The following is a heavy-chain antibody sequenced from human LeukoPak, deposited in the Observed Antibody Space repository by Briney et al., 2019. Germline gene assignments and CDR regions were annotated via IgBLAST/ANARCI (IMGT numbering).Heavy chain of an antibody. Sequence: SETLSRTCTVSGGSINPYFWSWMRETPGKGLEWIGYISYTGSTNYNPALKSRVTISVDTSKNQFSLQLTSVTAADAAVYYCARDDYRGVTNFDPWGQGTLVTVSS. CDR1: GGSINPYF. CDR3: ARDDYRGVTNFDP. CDR2: ISYTGST. D-gene: IGHD3-10*01. V-gene: IGHV4-59*01. J-gene: IGHJ5*02.